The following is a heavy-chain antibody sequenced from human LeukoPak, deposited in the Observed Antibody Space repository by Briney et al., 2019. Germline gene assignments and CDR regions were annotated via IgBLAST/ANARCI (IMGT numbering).Heavy chain of an antibody. Sequence: GGSLRLSCAASGFTFSNHGMNWVRQAPGKGLEWVSGISPSGDITYCADSVKSRFTISRDNSKNTVYLQVISLTAEDTAVYYCAKDDAWLRFGEWSQGTLVTVSS. CDR3: AKDDAWLRFGE. V-gene: IGHV3-23*01. CDR1: GFTFSNHG. J-gene: IGHJ4*02. D-gene: IGHD3-10*01. CDR2: ISPSGDIT.